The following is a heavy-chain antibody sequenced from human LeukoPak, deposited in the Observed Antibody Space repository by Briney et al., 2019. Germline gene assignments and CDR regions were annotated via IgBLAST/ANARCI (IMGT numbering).Heavy chain of an antibody. CDR2: ISYSGAT. D-gene: IGHD3-3*01. CDR3: ARMVSWSGYPSYYYYYYMDV. J-gene: IGHJ6*03. Sequence: SETLSLTCTVSGDSISSFSYYWGWIRQPPGRGLEWIGTISYSGATYYNPSLKSRVTISVDTSKNQFSLKLSSVTAADTAVYYCARMVSWSGYPSYYYYYYMDVWGKGTTVTVSS. CDR1: GDSISSFSYY. V-gene: IGHV4-39*07.